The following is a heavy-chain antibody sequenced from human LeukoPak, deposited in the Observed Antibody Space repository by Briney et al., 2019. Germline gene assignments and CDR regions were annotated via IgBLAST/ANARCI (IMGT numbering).Heavy chain of an antibody. J-gene: IGHJ6*02. D-gene: IGHD5-18*01. CDR1: GGSFSGYY. CDR3: ARGRTAMVRSMDV. CDR2: INHSGST. Sequence: PSETLSLTCAVYGGSFSGYYWSWIRQPPGKGLEWIGEINHSGSTNYSPSLKSRVTISVDTSKNQFSLKLSSVTAADTAVYYCARGRTAMVRSMDVWGQGTTVTVSS. V-gene: IGHV4-34*01.